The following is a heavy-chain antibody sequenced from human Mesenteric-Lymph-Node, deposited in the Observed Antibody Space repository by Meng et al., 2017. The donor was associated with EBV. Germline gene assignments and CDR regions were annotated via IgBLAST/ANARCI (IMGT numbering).Heavy chain of an antibody. D-gene: IGHD3-16*02. V-gene: IGHV4-4*02. Sequence: QVQLQESGPGLVEPSGTLSLTCAVSSGSISNRNWWSWVRQPPGKGLQWIGEIFHSGGTNYNPSLKSRVTISVDKSKNQFSLKVNSLTAADTAVYYCARITFGGAIGDWGQGTLVTVSS. CDR1: SGSISNRNW. J-gene: IGHJ4*02. CDR2: IFHSGGT. CDR3: ARITFGGAIGD.